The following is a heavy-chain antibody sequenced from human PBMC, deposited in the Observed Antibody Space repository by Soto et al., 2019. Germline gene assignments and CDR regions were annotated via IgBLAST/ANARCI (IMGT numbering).Heavy chain of an antibody. J-gene: IGHJ6*02. V-gene: IGHV3-23*01. CDR3: AKDFVGYCSGGSCYYYGMDV. CDR1: GFTSSSYA. CDR2: ISGSGGST. D-gene: IGHD2-15*01. Sequence: GGSLRLSCAASGFTSSSYAVSWVRQAPGKGLEWVSAISGSGGSTYYADSVKGRFTISRDNSKNTLYLQMNSLRAEDTAVYYCAKDFVGYCSGGSCYYYGMDVWGQGTTVTVSS.